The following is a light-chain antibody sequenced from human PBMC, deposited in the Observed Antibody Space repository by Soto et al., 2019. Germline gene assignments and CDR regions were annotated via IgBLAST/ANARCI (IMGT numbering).Light chain of an antibody. CDR2: DVS. CDR3: SSYTTTRLL. J-gene: IGLJ2*01. Sequence: QSALTQSASVSGSPGQSITISCTGPSSDFGIYNFVSWYQQHPGKAPKLIIYDVSNRPSGVSHRFSGSKSANTASLTISGLQAEDEADYYCSSYTTTRLLFGGGTQLTVL. V-gene: IGLV2-14*01. CDR1: SSDFGIYNF.